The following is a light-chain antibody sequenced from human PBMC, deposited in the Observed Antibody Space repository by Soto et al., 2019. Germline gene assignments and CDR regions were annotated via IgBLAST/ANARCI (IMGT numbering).Light chain of an antibody. Sequence: EIVLTQSPGTLSLSPGERATLSCRASQSVSSSLAWYRQKPGQAPRLLIYGSSTRATGIPARFSGSGSGTEFTLTIRSLQSEDFAVDDCQQYNNWWTFGQVTKLDIK. V-gene: IGKV3-15*01. J-gene: IGKJ1*01. CDR1: QSVSSS. CDR3: QQYNNWWT. CDR2: GSS.